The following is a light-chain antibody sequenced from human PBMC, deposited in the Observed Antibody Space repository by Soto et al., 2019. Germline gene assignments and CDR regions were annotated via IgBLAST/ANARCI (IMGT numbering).Light chain of an antibody. V-gene: IGKV1-5*01. CDR2: GAS. CDR1: QSISTW. J-gene: IGKJ2*01. Sequence: DIQMTQSPSILSASVGDRVTLTCRASQSISTWLAWYQLKPGKAPKLLIYGASNLGSGVPSRFSGSGSGTEFSLTISSLQPEDFAIYYCQYYDSYAYTFGQGTKLEIK. CDR3: QYYDSYAYT.